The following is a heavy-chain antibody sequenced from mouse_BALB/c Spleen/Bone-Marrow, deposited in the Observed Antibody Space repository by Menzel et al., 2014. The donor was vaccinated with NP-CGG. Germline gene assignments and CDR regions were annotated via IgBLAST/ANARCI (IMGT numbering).Heavy chain of an antibody. Sequence: VKLMESGPGLVAPSQSLSITCTVSEFSLXSYGVHWVRQPPGKGLEWLGVIWAGGSTNYNSALKSRLSISKDNSKSQGFLKMNSLQTDDTAMYYCARGGSSRAWFAYWGQGTLVTISA. CDR1: EFSLXSYG. CDR2: IWAGGST. J-gene: IGHJ3*01. D-gene: IGHD1-1*01. V-gene: IGHV2-9*02. CDR3: ARGGSSRAWFAY.